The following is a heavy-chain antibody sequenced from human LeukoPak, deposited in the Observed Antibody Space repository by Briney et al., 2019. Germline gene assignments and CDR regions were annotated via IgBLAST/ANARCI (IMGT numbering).Heavy chain of an antibody. CDR1: GYSFTSYW. V-gene: IGHV5-51*01. CDR2: IYPGDSDT. CDR3: ARPRDLYDRAFDI. J-gene: IGHJ3*02. Sequence: GESLKISCKGSGYSFTSYWIGWVRQMPGKGLEWMGIIYPGDSDTRYSPSFQGQVTISADKSISTAYLQWSSLEASDTAMYYCARPRDLYDRAFDIWGQGTMVTVSS. D-gene: IGHD3-22*01.